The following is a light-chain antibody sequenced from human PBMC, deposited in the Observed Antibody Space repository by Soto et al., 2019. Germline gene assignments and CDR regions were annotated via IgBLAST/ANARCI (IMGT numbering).Light chain of an antibody. Sequence: QSVLTQPASVSGSPGQSITISCTGTSSDVGGYNYVSWYQQHPGKAPKLMIYEVSNRPSGVSNRFSGSMSGNTASLTISGLQAEDEADYYCSSYTSSSTLFGGGTKLTVL. CDR1: SSDVGGYNY. CDR3: SSYTSSSTL. CDR2: EVS. V-gene: IGLV2-14*01. J-gene: IGLJ2*01.